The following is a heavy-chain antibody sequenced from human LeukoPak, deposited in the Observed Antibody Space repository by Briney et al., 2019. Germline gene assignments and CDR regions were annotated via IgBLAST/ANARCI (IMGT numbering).Heavy chain of an antibody. CDR2: ILDNGAST. CDR1: GFTFSDYW. Sequence: PGGSLRLSCLASGFTFSDYWMSWVRQAPGKGLEWVSFILDNGASTYYATSVQRRFTNSRDNSKNTLYLQMNSLRGDDTAVYYCAKLGVQVVHNYYVGVGGKGTTVAVSS. CDR3: AKLGVQVVHNYYVGV. D-gene: IGHD3-16*01. V-gene: IGHV3-23*01. J-gene: IGHJ6*03.